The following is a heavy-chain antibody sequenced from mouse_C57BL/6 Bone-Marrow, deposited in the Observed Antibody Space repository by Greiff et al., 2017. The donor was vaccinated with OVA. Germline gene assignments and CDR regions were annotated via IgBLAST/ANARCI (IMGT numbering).Heavy chain of an antibody. J-gene: IGHJ3*01. D-gene: IGHD1-1*01. V-gene: IGHV5-6*01. CDR1: GFTFSSYG. CDR3: ARQGYYGSTWFAY. CDR2: ISSGGSYT. Sequence: EVQVVESGGDLVKPGGSPKLSCAASGFTFSSYGMSWVRQTPDKRLEWVATISSGGSYTYYPDSVKGRFTISRDNAKNTLYLQMSSLKSEDTAMYYCARQGYYGSTWFAYWGQGTLVTVSA.